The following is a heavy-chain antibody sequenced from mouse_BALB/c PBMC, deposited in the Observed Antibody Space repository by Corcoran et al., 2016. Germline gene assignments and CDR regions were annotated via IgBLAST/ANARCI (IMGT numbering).Heavy chain of an antibody. CDR1: GYSITSGYY. J-gene: IGHJ4*01. CDR3: AGDGYVYYAMDY. Sequence: DVQLQESGPGLVKPSQSLSLTCSVTGYSITSGYYWNWIRQFPGNKLEWMGYISYDGSNNYNPSLKNRISITRDTSKNQFFLKLNSVTTEDTATYYCAGDGYVYYAMDYWGQGTSVTVSS. D-gene: IGHD2-2*01. V-gene: IGHV3-6*02. CDR2: ISYDGSN.